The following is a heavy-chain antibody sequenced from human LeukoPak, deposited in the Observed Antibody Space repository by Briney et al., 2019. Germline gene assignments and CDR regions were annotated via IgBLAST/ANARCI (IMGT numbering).Heavy chain of an antibody. CDR3: ATRILSLVY. CDR2: IWYDGSNK. CDR1: GFTFSTYA. V-gene: IGHV3-33*01. J-gene: IGHJ4*02. Sequence: SPRLSCAASGFTFSTYAMHWVRQAPGKGLEWVAVIWYDGSNKYFADSVKGRFTISRDNSKNTLYLQMNSLRAEDTAVYYCATRILSLVYWGQVCLVTVSS. D-gene: IGHD3-3*02.